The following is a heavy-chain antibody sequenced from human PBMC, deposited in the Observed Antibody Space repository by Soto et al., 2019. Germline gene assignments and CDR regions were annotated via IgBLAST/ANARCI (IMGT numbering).Heavy chain of an antibody. CDR2: ISGSGGST. CDR3: AKSRARFDFWSGYPYYYYYGMDV. J-gene: IGHJ6*02. Sequence: LXLSCAASGFTFSSYSMSGVRQAPWKGLEWVSAISGSGGSTYYADSVKGRFTISRDNSKNTLYLQMNSLRAEDTAVYYCAKSRARFDFWSGYPYYYYYGMDVWGQGTTVTVSS. D-gene: IGHD3-3*01. V-gene: IGHV3-23*01. CDR1: GFTFSSYS.